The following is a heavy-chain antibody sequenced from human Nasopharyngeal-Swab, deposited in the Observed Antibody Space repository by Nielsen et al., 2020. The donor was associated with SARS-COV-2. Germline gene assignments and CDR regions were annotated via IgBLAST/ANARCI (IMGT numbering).Heavy chain of an antibody. CDR1: GFSFSTFW. J-gene: IGHJ5*02. V-gene: IGHV3-74*01. CDR2: INTDGRRT. D-gene: IGHD2/OR15-2a*01. CDR3: ARAPVIATRPILWFDP. Sequence: GGSLRLSCVASGFSFSTFWMHWVRQVPGEWLVWVSRINTDGRRTNYAESVKGRFTISRDNVKNMLYLQMNSLRGEDTAVYFCARAPVIATRPILWFDPRGRGTLVIVSS.